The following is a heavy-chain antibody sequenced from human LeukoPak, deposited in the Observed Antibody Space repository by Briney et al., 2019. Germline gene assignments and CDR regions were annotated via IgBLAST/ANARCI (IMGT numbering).Heavy chain of an antibody. CDR3: ARVGTGEGY. Sequence: PGGSLRLSCAACGFTVSSNYRSWVRQAPGKGLEWVSVIYSGGSTYYADSVKGPFTTSRDNSKNTLYLKMNSLRAEDTAVYYCARVGTGEGYWGQGTLVTVSS. CDR2: IYSGGST. V-gene: IGHV3-53*01. J-gene: IGHJ4*02. CDR1: GFTVSSNY. D-gene: IGHD7-27*01.